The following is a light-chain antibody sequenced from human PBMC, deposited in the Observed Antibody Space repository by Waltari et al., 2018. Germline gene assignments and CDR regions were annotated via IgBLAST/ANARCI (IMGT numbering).Light chain of an antibody. CDR3: YSAADNNLRV. CDR2: KDS. CDR1: VLAKKY. J-gene: IGLJ3*02. V-gene: IGLV3-27*01. Sequence: SYELTQPSSVSVSPGQTARITCSGDVLAKKYARWFQQKPGQAPWLVIYKDSERPSGIPARFSGSSSGTTVTLTISGAQVEDEADYYGYSAADNNLRVFGGGTKLTVL.